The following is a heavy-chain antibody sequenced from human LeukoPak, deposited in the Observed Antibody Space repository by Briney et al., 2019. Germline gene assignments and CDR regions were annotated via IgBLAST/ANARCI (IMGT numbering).Heavy chain of an antibody. J-gene: IGHJ6*03. Sequence: PGGSLRLSCAASAFTFSSYGMHWVRQAPGKGLEWVAYIQYDRTNEQYAHSVKGRFRISRDNSNNILYLQMNSLRTEDTAVYYCARGSRAIVATKFARGRYMDVWGKGTTVTVSS. CDR1: AFTFSSYG. V-gene: IGHV3-30*02. CDR2: IQYDRTNE. CDR3: ARGSRAIVATKFARGRYMDV. D-gene: IGHD5-12*01.